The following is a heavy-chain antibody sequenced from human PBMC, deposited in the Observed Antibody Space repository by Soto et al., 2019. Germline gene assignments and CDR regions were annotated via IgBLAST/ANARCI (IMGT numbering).Heavy chain of an antibody. CDR1: GTSISSSYW. Sequence: QVQLKQSGPGLVRPSGTLSLTCRVSGTSISSSYWWAWVRQSPGKGLEWIGEIYHNGITKYNPSLKCRVIMTIDKSNNPVSLKLTSVSAADTAVYYCATVPPRIVVVLAEFPTWGQGTLVTVSS. V-gene: IGHV4-4*02. CDR3: ATVPPRIVVVLAEFPT. CDR2: IYHNGIT. D-gene: IGHD2-21*01. J-gene: IGHJ4*02.